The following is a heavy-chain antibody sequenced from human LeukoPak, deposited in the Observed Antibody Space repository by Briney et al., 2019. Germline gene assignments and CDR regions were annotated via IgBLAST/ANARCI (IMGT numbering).Heavy chain of an antibody. Sequence: GASVKVSCKASGYTFTGYYMHWVRQAPGQGLEWMGRINPNSGGTNYAQKFQGRVTMTRDTSISTAYMELSRLRSDDTAVYYCARDFRAAMVSDWFDPWGQGTLVTVSS. CDR3: ARDFRAAMVSDWFDP. CDR2: INPNSGGT. V-gene: IGHV1-2*06. J-gene: IGHJ5*02. D-gene: IGHD5-18*01. CDR1: GYTFTGYY.